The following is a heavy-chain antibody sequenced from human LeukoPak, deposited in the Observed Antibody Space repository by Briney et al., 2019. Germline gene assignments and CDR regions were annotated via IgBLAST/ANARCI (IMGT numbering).Heavy chain of an antibody. CDR3: ARSGSMYCSSTSCERYAFDI. Sequence: SETLSLTCTVSGGSISSYYWSWIRQPPGKGLEWIGYIYYSGSTNYNPSLKSRVTISVDTSKNQFSLKLSSVTAADTAVYYCARSGSMYCSSTSCERYAFDIWGQGTMVTVSS. CDR2: IYYSGST. J-gene: IGHJ3*02. CDR1: GGSISSYY. D-gene: IGHD2-2*01. V-gene: IGHV4-59*01.